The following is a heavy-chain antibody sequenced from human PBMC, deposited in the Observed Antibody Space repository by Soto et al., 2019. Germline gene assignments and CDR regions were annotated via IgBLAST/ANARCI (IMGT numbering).Heavy chain of an antibody. Sequence: EVQLLESGGGLVQPGGSLRLSCEVSGFNTRNDLMSWVRQAPGKGLEWVSGMSVSGATQYADSVKGRFTISKDFSKNTRYLQMNSLRGEDTAVYHGEGSWTWGQGTMVIVSS. CDR3: EGSWT. CDR2: MSVSGAT. D-gene: IGHD5-12*01. V-gene: IGHV3-23*01. J-gene: IGHJ3*01. CDR1: GFNTRNDL.